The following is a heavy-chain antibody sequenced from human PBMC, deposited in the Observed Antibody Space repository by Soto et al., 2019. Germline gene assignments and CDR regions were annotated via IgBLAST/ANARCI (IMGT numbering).Heavy chain of an antibody. CDR3: ATASTGELWVYANWFDP. V-gene: IGHV4-30-4*01. Sequence: QVQLQESGPGLVKPSQTLSLTCTGSAGSISSGDYYWSWIRQPPGKGLERIGFIYYSGGTYYKPSLKRRVTISVDTSKNTFSLNLSSVTAADTAVYYCATASTGELWVYANWFDPWGPGTLVTVSS. CDR1: AGSISSGDYY. J-gene: IGHJ5*02. D-gene: IGHD3-16*01. CDR2: IYYSGGT.